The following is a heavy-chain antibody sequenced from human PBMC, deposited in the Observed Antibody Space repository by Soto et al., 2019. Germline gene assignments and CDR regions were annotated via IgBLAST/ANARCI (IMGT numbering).Heavy chain of an antibody. V-gene: IGHV4-39*01. D-gene: IGHD3-16*01. CDR3: ARQPRGPGYGERGLYFDY. Sequence: PSETLSLTCTVSGGSTNSRSDYWGWIRQPPGKGLEWIGSVYYSGSTYDNPSLQSRVTISVDTSRNQFSLKLISVTAADTAVYFCARQPRGPGYGERGLYFDYWGQGTLVTAPQ. CDR2: VYYSGST. J-gene: IGHJ4*02. CDR1: GGSTNSRSDY.